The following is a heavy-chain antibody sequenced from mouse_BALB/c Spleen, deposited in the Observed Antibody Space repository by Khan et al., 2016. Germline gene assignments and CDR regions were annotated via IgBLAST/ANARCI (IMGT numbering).Heavy chain of an antibody. Sequence: EVQLQESGPSLVKLSQTLSLTCSVTGDSITSGYWNWIRKFPGNKLEYMGYISHSGSTYYNPSLKSRISITRDTSKNQYYLQLTSVTTEDTATYYCARYDGSTHVRGMDDWGQRTSVTVSS. J-gene: IGHJ4*01. D-gene: IGHD1-1*01. CDR3: ARYDGSTHVRGMDD. CDR1: GDSITSGY. V-gene: IGHV3-8*02. CDR2: ISHSGST.